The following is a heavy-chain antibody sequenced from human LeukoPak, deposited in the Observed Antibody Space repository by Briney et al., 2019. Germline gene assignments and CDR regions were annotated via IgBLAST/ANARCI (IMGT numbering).Heavy chain of an antibody. CDR2: IKQEGSEQ. CDR1: GFTFTTDG. Sequence: PGGSLRLSCAASGFTFTTDGMSWDRQAPGKGLEWLDNIKQEGSEQYYVDCVKGRFTSSRDNAKNSLYLQMNSLRAEDTAVDFWAREGAGAVFDYWGQGTLVTVSS. D-gene: IGHD4/OR15-4a*01. CDR3: AREGAGAVFDY. J-gene: IGHJ4*02. V-gene: IGHV3-7*05.